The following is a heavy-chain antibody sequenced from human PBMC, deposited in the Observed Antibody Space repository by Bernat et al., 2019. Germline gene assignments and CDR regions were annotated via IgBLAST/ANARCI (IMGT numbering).Heavy chain of an antibody. D-gene: IGHD1-26*01. Sequence: EVQLVESGGGLVQPGGSLRLSCAASGFTFSSYSMNWVRQAPGKGLEWVSYISSSSTIYYADSVKGRFTISRDNAKNSLYLQRNSLRAEDTAVYYCAQEEGAHLGSYFDYWGQGTLVTVSS. J-gene: IGHJ4*02. CDR3: AQEEGAHLGSYFDY. CDR2: ISSSSTI. V-gene: IGHV3-48*01. CDR1: GFTFSSYS.